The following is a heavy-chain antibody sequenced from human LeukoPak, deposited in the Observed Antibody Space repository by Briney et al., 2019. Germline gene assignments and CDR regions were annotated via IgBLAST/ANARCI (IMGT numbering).Heavy chain of an antibody. CDR3: ARAPPYASAFSKGVLVY. CDR1: GGSFSGYF. CDR2: INHSGSN. V-gene: IGHV4-34*01. D-gene: IGHD2-2*01. J-gene: IGHJ4*02. Sequence: KPSETLSLTCAVYGGSFSGYFWRWLRHPPGKGLVWFGDINHSGSNKHNTPLKSRVTISVDKSKNQFSLKVNSVTAADTAVYYCARAPPYASAFSKGVLVYCGRGRLVTVSS.